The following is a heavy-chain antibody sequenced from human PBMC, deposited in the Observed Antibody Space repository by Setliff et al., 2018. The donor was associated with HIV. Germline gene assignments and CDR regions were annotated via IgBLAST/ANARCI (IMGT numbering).Heavy chain of an antibody. J-gene: IGHJ4*02. CDR3: ARVPYCSGGSCYRNYVDY. Sequence: ASVKVSCKASGYTFSRYAMNWVRQAPGQSLEWMGWINAGNGYTKYPQKFQGRVTITSDTSASTAYMELWSLRSEDTAMYDCARVPYCSGGSCYRNYVDYWGPGTLVTVSS. V-gene: IGHV1-3*01. CDR1: GYTFSRYA. CDR2: INAGNGYT. D-gene: IGHD2-15*01.